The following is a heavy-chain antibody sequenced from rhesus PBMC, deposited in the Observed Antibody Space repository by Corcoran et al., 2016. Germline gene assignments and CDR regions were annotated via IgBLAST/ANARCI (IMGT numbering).Heavy chain of an antibody. D-gene: IGHD7-45*01. CDR2: IYGSGSST. V-gene: IGHV4S11*01. J-gene: IGHJ2*01. CDR1: GGSICRNY. Sequence: QVQLQESGPGLVKPLETLPLNCSVPGGSICRNYWSWRRPPPVKGLGWIGYIYGSGSSTNYNPSLKSRVPLSVDTSKNQFSLKLSSVTAADTAVYYCARAPRWGSGPWYFDLWGPGTPITISS. CDR3: ARAPRWGSGPWYFDL.